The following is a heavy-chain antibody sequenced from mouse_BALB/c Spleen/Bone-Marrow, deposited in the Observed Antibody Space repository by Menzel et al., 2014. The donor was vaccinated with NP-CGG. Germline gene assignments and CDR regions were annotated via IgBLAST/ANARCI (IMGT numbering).Heavy chain of an antibody. CDR1: GYTFTNYY. CDR3: AREVGRGGYFDV. J-gene: IGHJ1*01. V-gene: IGHV1S56*01. Sequence: VQLQQSGPELVMPGTSVKISCKASGYTFTNYYIHWLKQRPGQGLEWIGWSFPGDADTNYNEKFKGKATLTADESSSTAYMQLSSLTSEGSAVYFCAREVGRGGYFDVWGAGTTVAVSS. CDR2: SFPGDADT. D-gene: IGHD1-1*02.